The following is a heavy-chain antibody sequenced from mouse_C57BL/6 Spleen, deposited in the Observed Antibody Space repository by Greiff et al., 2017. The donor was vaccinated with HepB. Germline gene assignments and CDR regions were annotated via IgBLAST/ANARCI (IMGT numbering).Heavy chain of an antibody. CDR3: ARRGPHYFDY. V-gene: IGHV1-80*01. CDR1: GYAFSSYW. Sequence: QVQLKESGAELVKPGASVKISCKASGYAFSSYWMNWVKQRPGKGLEWIGQIYPGDGDTNYNGKFKGKATLTADKSSSTAYMQLSSLTSEDSAVYFCARRGPHYFDYWGQGTTLTVSS. CDR2: IYPGDGDT. J-gene: IGHJ2*01.